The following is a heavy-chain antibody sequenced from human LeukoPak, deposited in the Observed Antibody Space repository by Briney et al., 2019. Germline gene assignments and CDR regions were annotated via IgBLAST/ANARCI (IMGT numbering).Heavy chain of an antibody. Sequence: GGSLRLSCAASGFTFSDYSMNWVRQTPGKGLEWVSSISGSSTYIYYADSVKGRFTISRDNSKNSLYLQMNSLTAEDTAVYYCAKAGPFGVVTMGYFDYWGQGTLVTVSS. CDR1: GFTFSDYS. J-gene: IGHJ4*02. D-gene: IGHD3-3*01. CDR2: ISGSSTYI. V-gene: IGHV3-21*04. CDR3: AKAGPFGVVTMGYFDY.